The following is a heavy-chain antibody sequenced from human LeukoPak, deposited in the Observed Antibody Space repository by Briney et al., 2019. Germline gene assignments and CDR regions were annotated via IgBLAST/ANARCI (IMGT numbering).Heavy chain of an antibody. CDR2: ISSSSSYI. J-gene: IGHJ4*02. CDR3: ARGGSGNWNAPFDY. CDR1: GFTFSSYS. D-gene: IGHD1-1*01. V-gene: IGHV3-21*01. Sequence: GGSLRLSCAASGFTFSSYSMNWVRQAPGKGLEWVSSISSSSSYIYYADSVKGRFTISRDNAKNSLYLQMNSLRAEDTAVYYCARGGSGNWNAPFDYWGQGTLVTVSS.